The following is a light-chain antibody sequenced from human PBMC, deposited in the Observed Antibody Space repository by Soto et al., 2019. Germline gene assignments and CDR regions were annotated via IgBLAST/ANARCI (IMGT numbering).Light chain of an antibody. Sequence: EIVLTQSPGIFSLSPGERASLSSGASQSISSSFLAWYQQKPGQAPRLLIYGASSRATGIPDRFSGTGSETDFTLTISRLEPEDFAVYYCQQYDNSPITFGQGTRLEIK. CDR3: QQYDNSPIT. CDR1: QSISSSF. CDR2: GAS. V-gene: IGKV3-20*01. J-gene: IGKJ5*01.